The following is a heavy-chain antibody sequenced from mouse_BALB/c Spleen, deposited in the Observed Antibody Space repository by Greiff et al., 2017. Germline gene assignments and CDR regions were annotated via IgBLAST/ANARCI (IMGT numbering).Heavy chain of an antibody. Sequence: VQLQQSGAELVKPGASVKLSCKASGYTFTSYYMYWVKQRPGQGLEWIGEINPSNGGTNFNEKFKSKATLTVDKSSSTAYMQHSSLTSEDSAVYYCTRTARATRYAMDYWGQGTSVTVSS. CDR2: INPSNGGT. J-gene: IGHJ4*01. D-gene: IGHD3-1*01. CDR3: TRTARATRYAMDY. CDR1: GYTFTSYY. V-gene: IGHV1S81*02.